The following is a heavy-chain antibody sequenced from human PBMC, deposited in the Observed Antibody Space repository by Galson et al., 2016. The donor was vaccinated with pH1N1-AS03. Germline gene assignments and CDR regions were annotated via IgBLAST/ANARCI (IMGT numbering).Heavy chain of an antibody. D-gene: IGHD3-16*02. J-gene: IGHJ2*01. V-gene: IGHV3-33*01. CDR2: IWHDGSEK. CDR1: GFTFSSHS. CDR3: ARDRHYYDYIWGTYRYDWYFDL. Sequence: SLRLSCAASGFTFSSHSMHWVRQTPGKGLEWVAVIWHDGSEKYYADSVKGRFTISRDNSKNTLYLQMNSLRAENTAVYYCARDRHYYDYIWGTYRYDWYFDLWGRGTLVTVSS.